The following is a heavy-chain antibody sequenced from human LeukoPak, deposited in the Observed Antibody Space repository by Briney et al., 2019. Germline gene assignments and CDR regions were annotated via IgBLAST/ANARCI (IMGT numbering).Heavy chain of an antibody. CDR3: ANDINGVGLSEY. D-gene: IGHD2-8*01. Sequence: GGSLRLSCAASVFTFDHYGMHWVRQAPGKGLEWVSLISGDGGRTYYADSVKGRFTISRDNSKNSLYLQMNSLRTEDTALYYCANDINGVGLSEYWGQGTLVTVSS. CDR1: VFTFDHYG. V-gene: IGHV3-43*02. J-gene: IGHJ4*02. CDR2: ISGDGGRT.